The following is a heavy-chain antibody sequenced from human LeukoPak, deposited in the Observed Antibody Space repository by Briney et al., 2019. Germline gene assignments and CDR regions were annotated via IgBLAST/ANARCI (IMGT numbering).Heavy chain of an antibody. CDR1: GFTFSTYS. CDR2: ISSSSTTI. V-gene: IGHV3-48*01. CDR3: TRDRAFTMIRGVITNWFDP. J-gene: IGHJ5*02. Sequence: GGSLRLSCAASGFTFSTYSMNWVRQAPGKGLEWVSYISSSSTTIYYADSVKGRFTISRDNAKNSLYLQMNSLRAEDTAVYYRTRDRAFTMIRGVITNWFDPRGQGTLVTVSS. D-gene: IGHD3-10*01.